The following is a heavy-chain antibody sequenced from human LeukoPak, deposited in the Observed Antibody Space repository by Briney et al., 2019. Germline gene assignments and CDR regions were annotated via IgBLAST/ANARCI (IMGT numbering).Heavy chain of an antibody. CDR2: IIPIFGTA. V-gene: IGHV1-69*06. CDR1: GGTFSSYA. Sequence: SVKVSFKASGGTFSSYAISWVRQAPGQGLEWMGGIIPIFGTANYAQKFQGRVTITADKSTSTAYMELSSLRSEDTAVYYCARLLVDTANKFAEHYFDYWGQGTLVTVSS. CDR3: ARLLVDTANKFAEHYFDY. D-gene: IGHD5-18*01. J-gene: IGHJ4*02.